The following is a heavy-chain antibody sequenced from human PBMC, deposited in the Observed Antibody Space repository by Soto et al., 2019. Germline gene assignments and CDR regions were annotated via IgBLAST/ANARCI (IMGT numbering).Heavy chain of an antibody. D-gene: IGHD2-15*01. V-gene: IGHV3-23*01. CDR1: GFTFSSYA. CDR3: AKDRGNLYCSGGSCYYFAPFDY. J-gene: IGHJ4*02. Sequence: PGGSLRLSCAASGFTFSSYAMSWVRQAQGKGLEWVSAISGSGGSTYYADSVKGRFTISRDNSKNTLYLQMNSLRAEDTAVYYCAKDRGNLYCSGGSCYYFAPFDYWGQGTLVTVSS. CDR2: ISGSGGST.